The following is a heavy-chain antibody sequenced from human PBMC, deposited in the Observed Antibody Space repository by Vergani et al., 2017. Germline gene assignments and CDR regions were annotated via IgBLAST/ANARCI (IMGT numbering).Heavy chain of an antibody. CDR1: GFTFSSYS. V-gene: IGHV3-21*01. Sequence: EVQLVESGGGLVKPGGSLRLSCAASGFTFSSYSMNWVRQAPGKGLEWVSFISSSSSYIYYADSVKGRFTISRDNAKNSLYLQMNSLRAEDTAVYYCARDPSRITMIVVVINEFDYWGQGTLVTVSS. CDR3: ARDPSRITMIVVVINEFDY. D-gene: IGHD3-22*01. J-gene: IGHJ4*02. CDR2: ISSSSSYI.